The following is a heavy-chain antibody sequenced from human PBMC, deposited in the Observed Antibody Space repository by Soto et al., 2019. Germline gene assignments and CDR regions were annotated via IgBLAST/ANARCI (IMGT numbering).Heavy chain of an antibody. CDR3: AKPVEMASYYYYGMDV. Sequence: QVQLVESGGGVVQPGRSLRLSCAAYGFTFSSYGMHWVRQAPGQGLEWVAVISYDGSHKYYADSVKGRFTIARDNSKNALYLQMNSLRADDTAVYYCAKPVEMASYYYYGMDVWGQGTTVTVSS. CDR1: GFTFSSYG. D-gene: IGHD5-12*01. J-gene: IGHJ6*02. CDR2: ISYDGSHK. V-gene: IGHV3-30*18.